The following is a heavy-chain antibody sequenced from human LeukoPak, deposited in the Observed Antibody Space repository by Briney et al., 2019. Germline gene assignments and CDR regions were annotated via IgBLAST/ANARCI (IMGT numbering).Heavy chain of an antibody. D-gene: IGHD5-12*01. CDR2: IYYSGST. Sequence: SETLSLTCTVSGGSISSYYWSSIRQPPGKGLEWIGYIYYSGSTNYNPSLKSRVTISVDTSKNQFSLKLSSVTAADTAMYYCARGVGVVASIDYWGQGTLVTVSS. V-gene: IGHV4-59*01. CDR3: ARGVGVVASIDY. CDR1: GGSISSYY. J-gene: IGHJ4*02.